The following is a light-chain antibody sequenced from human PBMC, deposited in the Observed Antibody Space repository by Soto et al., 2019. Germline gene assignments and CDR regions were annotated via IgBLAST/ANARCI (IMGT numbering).Light chain of an antibody. CDR1: QSVSSN. J-gene: IGKJ1*01. CDR2: DAS. Sequence: EIVLTQSPATLSLSPGERATLSCRASQSVSSNLAWYQQKPGQAPRLLIYDASNRATGIPARFSGSGSGTDFTLPISSLEPEDCAVYYCHQRSNWPRTFGQGTKVEIK. V-gene: IGKV3-11*01. CDR3: HQRSNWPRT.